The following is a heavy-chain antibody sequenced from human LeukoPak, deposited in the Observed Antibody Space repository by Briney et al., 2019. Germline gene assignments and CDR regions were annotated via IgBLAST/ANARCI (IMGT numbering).Heavy chain of an antibody. CDR3: ARGVWVVVPAPSLGWFDP. J-gene: IGHJ5*02. CDR2: INHSGST. D-gene: IGHD2-2*01. V-gene: IGHV4-34*01. Sequence: PSETLSLTCAVYGGSFSGYYWSWIRQPPGKGLEWIGEINHSGSTYYNPSLKSRVTISVDRSKNQFSLKLSSVTAADTAVYYCARGVWVVVPAPSLGWFDPWGQGTLVTVSS. CDR1: GGSFSGYY.